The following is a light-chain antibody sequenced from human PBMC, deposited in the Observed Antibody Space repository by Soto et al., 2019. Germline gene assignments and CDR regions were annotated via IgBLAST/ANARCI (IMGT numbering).Light chain of an antibody. V-gene: IGKV1-27*01. CDR3: QKDKSAPLT. CDR2: AGS. CDR1: QGISNN. J-gene: IGKJ4*02. Sequence: DIQMTQSPSSLSASVGDRATITCRASQGISNNLAWYQQKPGKVPTLLIYAGSTLQSGVPSRFSSSGSGKDFTLTISRQQPEDDATYKCQKDKSAPLTFGGGTKVEIK.